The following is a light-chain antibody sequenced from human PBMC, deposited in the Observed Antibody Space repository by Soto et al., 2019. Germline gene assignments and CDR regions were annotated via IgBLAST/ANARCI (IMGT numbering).Light chain of an antibody. CDR2: EVS. V-gene: IGLV2-14*01. J-gene: IGLJ3*02. Sequence: QSALTQPASVSGSPGQSITISCTGTSSDVGGYNYVSWYQQHPGKAPKLMIYEVSNRPSGVSNRFSGSKSGNTASLTISGLQAEDEADYYCSSYTSSSTVFGRGTKLIVL. CDR1: SSDVGGYNY. CDR3: SSYTSSSTV.